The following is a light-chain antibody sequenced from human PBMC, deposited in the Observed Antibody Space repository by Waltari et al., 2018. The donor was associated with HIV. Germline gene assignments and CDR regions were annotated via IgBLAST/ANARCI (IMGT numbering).Light chain of an antibody. CDR1: QTISTS. J-gene: IGKJ2*03. Sequence: IQMTQSPSSLSASVGERVTITCRAGQTISTSLNWYQQRPGKAPKLLSYGASSLQSGVPSRFSGSGSGTDFILTIRSLQPEDFATYYGQQSYRTPLSFGQGAKLESK. CDR3: QQSYRTPLS. V-gene: IGKV1-39*01. CDR2: GAS.